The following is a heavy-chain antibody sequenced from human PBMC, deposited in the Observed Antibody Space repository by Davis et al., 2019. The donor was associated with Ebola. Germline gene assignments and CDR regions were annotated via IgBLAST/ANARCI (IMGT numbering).Heavy chain of an antibody. CDR3: ARDPAVLWFGENPDY. V-gene: IGHV3-15*01. CDR2: IKSKTDGGTT. Sequence: PGGSLRLSCAASGFTFSNAWMSWVRQAPGKGLEWVGRIKSKTDGGTTDYAAPMKGRFTISRDDSKNTLHLQMNSLKSEDTAVYYCARDPAVLWFGENPDYWGQGTLVTVSS. J-gene: IGHJ4*02. CDR1: GFTFSNAW. D-gene: IGHD3-10*01.